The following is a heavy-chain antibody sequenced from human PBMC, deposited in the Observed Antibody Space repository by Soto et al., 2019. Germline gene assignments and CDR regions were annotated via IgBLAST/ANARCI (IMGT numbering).Heavy chain of an antibody. J-gene: IGHJ4*02. CDR1: GYTFTSYA. Sequence: QVQLVQSGAEAKKPGASVKVSCKASGYTFTSYAMHWVRQAPGQRLEWMGWINAGNGNTKYSQKFQGRVTITRDTSASIAYMELSSLRSEDTAVYYCARDEAYCTNGVCSEYYFDYWGQGTLVTVSS. V-gene: IGHV1-3*01. CDR2: INAGNGNT. CDR3: ARDEAYCTNGVCSEYYFDY. D-gene: IGHD2-8*01.